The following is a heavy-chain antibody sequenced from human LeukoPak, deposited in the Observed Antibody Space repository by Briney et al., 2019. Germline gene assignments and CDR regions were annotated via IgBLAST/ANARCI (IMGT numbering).Heavy chain of an antibody. D-gene: IGHD3-10*01. V-gene: IGHV3-74*01. J-gene: IGHJ5*01. CDR2: INPDGSTT. CDR3: ARVLLGSWDWFDS. Sequence: PGGSLRLSCAASGFTFTSYWMSWVRQAPGKGLVWVSRINPDGSTTNYADSVKGRFTISRDNAKNTLYLQMNSLRAEDTAVYYCARVLLGSWDWFDSWGQGTLVTVSS. CDR1: GFTFTSYW.